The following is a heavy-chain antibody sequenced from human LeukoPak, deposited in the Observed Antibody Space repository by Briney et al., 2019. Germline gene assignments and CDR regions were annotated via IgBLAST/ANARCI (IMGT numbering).Heavy chain of an antibody. CDR1: GFTVSRNY. D-gene: IGHD6-13*01. Sequence: GGSLRLSCAASGFTVSRNYMSWVRQAPGKGLEWVSVIYSGGSTYYADSVKGRFTISRDNSKNTLYLQMNSLRAEDTAVYYCARDPRTWAVNIAAAGTLGYWGQGTLVTVSS. CDR2: IYSGGST. V-gene: IGHV3-66*01. J-gene: IGHJ4*02. CDR3: ARDPRTWAVNIAAAGTLGY.